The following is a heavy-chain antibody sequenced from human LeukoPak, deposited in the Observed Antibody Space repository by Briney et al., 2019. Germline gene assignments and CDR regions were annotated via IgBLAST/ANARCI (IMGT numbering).Heavy chain of an antibody. D-gene: IGHD5-12*01. CDR3: ARDTPEWGVATIGYYYGMDV. J-gene: IGHJ6*02. V-gene: IGHV3-7*01. CDR2: IKQDGSEK. Sequence: GGSLRLSCAASGFTFSSYWMSWVRQAPGKGLEWVANIKQDGSEKYYVDSVKGRFTISRDNAKNSLYLQMNSLRAEDTAVYYCARDTPEWGVATIGYYYGMDVWGQGTTVTVSS. CDR1: GFTFSSYW.